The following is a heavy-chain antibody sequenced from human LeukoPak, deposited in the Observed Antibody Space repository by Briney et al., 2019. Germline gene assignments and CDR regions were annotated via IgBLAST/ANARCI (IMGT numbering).Heavy chain of an antibody. D-gene: IGHD6-13*01. Sequence: GGSLRLSCAASGFDFSNYWMYWVRQAPGKGLEWVGNIKEDGNERHCLDSVKGRFTISRDNAKNSLYLQMNSLRAEDTAVYYCATAAGTDWEFDYWGQGTLVTVSS. CDR3: ATAAGTDWEFDY. CDR1: GFDFSNYW. J-gene: IGHJ4*02. CDR2: IKEDGNER. V-gene: IGHV3-7*01.